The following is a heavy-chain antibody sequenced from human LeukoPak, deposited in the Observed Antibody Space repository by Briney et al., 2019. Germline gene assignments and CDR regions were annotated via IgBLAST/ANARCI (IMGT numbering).Heavy chain of an antibody. J-gene: IGHJ4*02. V-gene: IGHV4-30-2*01. CDR2: IYHSGST. D-gene: IGHD6-13*01. Sequence: SETLSLTCAVSGGSISSGGYSWSWIRQPPGKGLEWIGYIYHSGSTYYNPSLKSRVTISVDRSKNQFSLKLSSVTAADTAVYYCAGGRSIAAAGICDWGQGTLVTVSS. CDR1: GGSISSGGYS. CDR3: AGGRSIAAAGICD.